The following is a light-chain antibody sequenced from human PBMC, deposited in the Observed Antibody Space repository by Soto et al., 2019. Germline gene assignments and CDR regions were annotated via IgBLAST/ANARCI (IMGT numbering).Light chain of an antibody. CDR3: CSYAGSSTFDVV. CDR2: EDN. CDR1: SSDVGSYNL. V-gene: IGLV2-23*02. J-gene: IGLJ2*01. Sequence: QSALTQPASVSGSPGQSITISCTGTSSDVGSYNLVSWYQQHPGKAPKLMIYEDNKRPSGVSNRFSGSKSGNTASLTISGLQAEDEADYYCCSYAGSSTFDVVFGGGTKVTVL.